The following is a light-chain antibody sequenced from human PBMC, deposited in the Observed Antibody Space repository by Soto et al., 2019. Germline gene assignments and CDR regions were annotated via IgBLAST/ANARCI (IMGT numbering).Light chain of an antibody. V-gene: IGKV3-15*01. CDR1: QSVSSN. CDR3: QQYNNSPYT. CDR2: GAS. J-gene: IGKJ2*01. Sequence: EIVMTQSPATLSVSPGERATLSCRASQSVSSNLAWYQQKPGQAPRLLIYGASTRATGIPARFSGSGSGTEFTLPISSLQSEDFAVYYCQQYNNSPYTFGQGTKLELK.